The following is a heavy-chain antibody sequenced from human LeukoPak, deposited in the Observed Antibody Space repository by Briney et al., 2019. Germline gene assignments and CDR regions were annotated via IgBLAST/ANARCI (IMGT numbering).Heavy chain of an antibody. D-gene: IGHD2-21*02. Sequence: GGSLRLSCAASGFTFSSYAMSWVRRAPGKGLEWVSAISGSGGSTYYADSVKGRCTSSRDNSKNTLYLQMNSLRAEDTAVYYCAKALEVTAIFDYWGQGTLVTVSS. CDR3: AKALEVTAIFDY. CDR1: GFTFSSYA. J-gene: IGHJ4*02. V-gene: IGHV3-23*01. CDR2: ISGSGGST.